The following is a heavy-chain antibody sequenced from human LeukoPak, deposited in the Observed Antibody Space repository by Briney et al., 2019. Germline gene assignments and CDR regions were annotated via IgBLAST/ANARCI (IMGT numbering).Heavy chain of an antibody. CDR2: ISAYNGNT. D-gene: IGHD3-10*01. J-gene: IGHJ5*02. CDR3: ARIPMVRGVKGWFDP. CDR1: GYTFTSYG. V-gene: IGHV1-18*01. Sequence: ASVKVSCKASGYTFTSYGISWVRQAPGQGLEWMGWISAYNGNTNYAQKPQGRVTMTTDTSTSTAYMELRSLRSDDTAVYYCARIPMVRGVKGWFDPWGQGTLVTVSS.